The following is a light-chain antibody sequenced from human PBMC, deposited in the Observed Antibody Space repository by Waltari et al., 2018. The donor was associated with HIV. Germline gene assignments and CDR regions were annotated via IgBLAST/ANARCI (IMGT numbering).Light chain of an antibody. CDR1: QSVSSN. V-gene: IGKV3-15*01. CDR2: GAS. CDR3: QQSNNWPNT. J-gene: IGKJ2*01. Sequence: EIVMTQPPATLSVSPGERATLSCRASQSVSSNLAWYQQKPGQAPRLVIYGASTRATDIPARFSGSGSGTEFTLTISSLQSEDFAVYYCQQSNNWPNTFGQGTKLEIK.